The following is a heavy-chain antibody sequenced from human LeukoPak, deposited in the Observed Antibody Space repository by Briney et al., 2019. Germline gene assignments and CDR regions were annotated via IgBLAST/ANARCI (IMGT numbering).Heavy chain of an antibody. Sequence: SQTLSLTCAISGDSVSSNSAAWNWIRQSPSRGLEWLGRTYYRSKWYNDYAVSVKSRITINPDTSKNQFSLQLNSVTPEDTAVYYCARGQTWKETPYGSSWYLGWGFDYWGQGTLVTVSS. V-gene: IGHV6-1*01. D-gene: IGHD6-13*01. CDR2: TYYRSKWYN. J-gene: IGHJ4*02. CDR1: GDSVSSNSAA. CDR3: ARGQTWKETPYGSSWYLGWGFDY.